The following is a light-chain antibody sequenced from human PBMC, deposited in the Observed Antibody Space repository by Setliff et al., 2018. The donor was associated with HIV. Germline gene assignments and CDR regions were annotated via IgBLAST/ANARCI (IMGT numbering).Light chain of an antibody. CDR3: QHYSSYPYT. CDR2: KAS. J-gene: IGKJ2*01. V-gene: IGKV1-5*03. Sequence: DIQMTQSPSTLSASVGDRVTITCRASQGISNWLAWYQQKPGQVPKLLIYKASTLETGVPSRFSGSGSGTDVTLSISSLQPADFATYYCQHYSSYPYTFGQGTKVDIK. CDR1: QGISNW.